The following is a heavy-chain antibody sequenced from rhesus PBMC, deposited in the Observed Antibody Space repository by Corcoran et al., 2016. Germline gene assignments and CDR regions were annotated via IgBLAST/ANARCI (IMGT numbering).Heavy chain of an antibody. Sequence: QVQLQASGPAVVKPSETLSLTCAVSGGSISSSNWWCWSRPSPGKGQEWIVGSYGSGGSTEYNPSLKSPVTISKATSKNQFSLKLSSVTAADTAVYYCARGSSWPYFDLWGPGTPITISS. CDR1: GGSISSSNW. CDR3: ARGSSWPYFDL. V-gene: IGHV4-93*01. D-gene: IGHD6-13*01. CDR2: SYGSGGST. J-gene: IGHJ2*01.